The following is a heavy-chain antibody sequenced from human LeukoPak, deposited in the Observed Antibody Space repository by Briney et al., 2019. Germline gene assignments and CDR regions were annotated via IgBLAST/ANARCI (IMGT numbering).Heavy chain of an antibody. CDR3: ARGPSRYRHALEH. V-gene: IGHV4-34*01. CDR1: GGSFSGYY. D-gene: IGHD2-2*02. Sequence: SETLSLTCAVYGGSFSGYYWSWIRQPPGKGLEWIGEINHSGSTNYNPSLKSRVTISVDTSKNQFSLKLSSVTAADTAVYYCARGPSRYRHALEHWGQGTLVTVSS. J-gene: IGHJ4*02. CDR2: INHSGST.